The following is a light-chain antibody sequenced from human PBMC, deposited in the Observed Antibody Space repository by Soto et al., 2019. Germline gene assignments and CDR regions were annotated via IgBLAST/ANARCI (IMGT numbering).Light chain of an antibody. CDR2: GAS. J-gene: IGKJ1*01. Sequence: LTQSPGTLSLSPGERATLSCRASQNVNNNLAWYQQKPGQAPRLLIYGASTRATGIPARFSGSGSGTEFTLTISSLQSEDFAVYYCQQYNKWPRTFGHGTKVDIK. CDR3: QQYNKWPRT. CDR1: QNVNNN. V-gene: IGKV3-15*01.